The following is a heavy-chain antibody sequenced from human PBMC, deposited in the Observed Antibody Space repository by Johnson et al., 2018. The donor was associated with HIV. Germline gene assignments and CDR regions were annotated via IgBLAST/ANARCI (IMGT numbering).Heavy chain of an antibody. CDR3: ARERGSFEYSSSFAFDI. Sequence: VQLVESGGVVVQPGGSLRLSCAASGFTFDDHGMSWVRQAPGKGLEWVSGINWNDGSTGYADSVQGRFTISRDNAKNSLYLQMNSLRAEDTALYYCARERGSFEYSSSFAFDIWGQGTMVTVSS. CDR1: GFTFDDHG. J-gene: IGHJ3*02. D-gene: IGHD6-6*01. V-gene: IGHV3-20*04. CDR2: INWNDGST.